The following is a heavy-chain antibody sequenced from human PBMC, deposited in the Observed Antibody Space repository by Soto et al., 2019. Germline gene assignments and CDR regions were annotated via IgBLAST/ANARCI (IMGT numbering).Heavy chain of an antibody. Sequence: QVHLVQSGAEVKKPGASVKVSCKASGYTFTSYGITWVRQAPGQGLEWMGWISAHNGNTDYAQKLQGRVIVTRDTSTSTASMELRSLISDDTAVYYCARERYGDYWGQGALATVS. CDR1: GYTFTSYG. J-gene: IGHJ4*02. CDR2: ISAHNGNT. CDR3: ARERYGDY. V-gene: IGHV1-18*01. D-gene: IGHD1-1*01.